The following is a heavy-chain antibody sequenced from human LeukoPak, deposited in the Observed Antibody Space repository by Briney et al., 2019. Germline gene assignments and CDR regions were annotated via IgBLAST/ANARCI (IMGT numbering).Heavy chain of an antibody. J-gene: IGHJ4*02. CDR3: ATLIPFGGVTLGYFDY. V-gene: IGHV4-38-2*01. CDR1: GSSISSGYY. Sequence: PSETLSLTCAVSGSSISSGYYWGWIRQPPGKGLEWIGSIYHSGSTYYNPSLKSRVTISVDTSKNQFSLKLSSVTAADTAVYYCATLIPFGGVTLGYFDYWGQGTLVTVSS. CDR2: IYHSGST. D-gene: IGHD3-16*01.